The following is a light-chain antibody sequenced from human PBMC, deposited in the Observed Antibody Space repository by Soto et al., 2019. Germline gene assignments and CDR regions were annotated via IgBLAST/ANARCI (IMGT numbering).Light chain of an antibody. CDR1: QSVRSTY. Sequence: EIVLTQSPGPLSLSPGERATLYCRASQSVRSTYLAWYQQKPGQAPRLLIYGASSRATGIPDRFSGSGSGTDFTLTISRLEPEDFAGYYCQQYGNSPWSFGQGTKVEIK. V-gene: IGKV3-20*01. J-gene: IGKJ1*01. CDR3: QQYGNSPWS. CDR2: GAS.